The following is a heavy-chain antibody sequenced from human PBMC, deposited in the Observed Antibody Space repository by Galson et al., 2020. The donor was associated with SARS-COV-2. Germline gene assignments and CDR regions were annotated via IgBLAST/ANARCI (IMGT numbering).Heavy chain of an antibody. CDR3: ARDSPSYTH. V-gene: IGHV4-61*02. J-gene: IGHJ4*02. CDR2: IYTSGST. CDR1: GGSISSGSYY. Sequence: SETLSLTCTVSGGSISSGSYYWSWIRQPAGKGLEWIGRIYTSGSTNYNPSLKSRVTISVDTSKNQFSLKLSSVTAADTAVYYCARDSPSYTHWGQGTLVTVSS.